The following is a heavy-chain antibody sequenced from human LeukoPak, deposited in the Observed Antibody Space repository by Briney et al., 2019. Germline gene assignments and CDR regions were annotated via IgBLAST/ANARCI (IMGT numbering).Heavy chain of an antibody. CDR1: GDSISSYY. Sequence: SETLSLTCSVSGDSISSYYWSWICQSPGKGLEWIGYTYYSGSTNYNPSLKSRVTISLDTSKNQFSLKLSSVTAADTAVYYCARGVNYVTFEYWGQGTLVTVPS. J-gene: IGHJ4*02. CDR3: ARGVNYVTFEY. D-gene: IGHD1-7*01. V-gene: IGHV4-59*01. CDR2: TYYSGST.